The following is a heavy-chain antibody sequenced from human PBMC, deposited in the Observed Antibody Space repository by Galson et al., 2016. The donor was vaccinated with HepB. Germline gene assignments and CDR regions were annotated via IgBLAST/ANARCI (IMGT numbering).Heavy chain of an antibody. Sequence: PGKGLEWVGRIKNKVDGGTIDYAAPVRGRFTISIDDSKNTLHLQMNSLKTEDTAVYYCTTDNGRLAFDVWGPGTKVTVSS. V-gene: IGHV3-15*01. D-gene: IGHD2-8*01. J-gene: IGHJ3*01. CDR3: TTDNGRLAFDV. CDR2: IKNKVDGGTI.